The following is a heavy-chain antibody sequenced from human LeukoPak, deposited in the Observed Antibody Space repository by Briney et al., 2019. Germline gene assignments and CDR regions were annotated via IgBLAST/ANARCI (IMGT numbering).Heavy chain of an antibody. D-gene: IGHD6-13*01. J-gene: IGHJ4*02. Sequence: SVKVSCKASGGTFSSYAISWVRQAPGQGLEWMGGIIPILGTANYAQKFQGRVTITADESTSTAYMELSSLRSEDTAVYYCARESLAAAGNFDYWGQGTLVTVSS. V-gene: IGHV1-69*13. CDR1: GGTFSSYA. CDR2: IIPILGTA. CDR3: ARESLAAAGNFDY.